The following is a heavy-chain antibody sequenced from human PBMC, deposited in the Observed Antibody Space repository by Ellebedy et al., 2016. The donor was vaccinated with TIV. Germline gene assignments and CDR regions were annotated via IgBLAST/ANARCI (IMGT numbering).Heavy chain of an antibody. Sequence: GESLKISCAASGFIFNSYAMTWVRQAPGKGLEWVASVDHGGGNTYYAGSLEGRFTISRDNSKSVMYLQLDGLRAEDTAIYYCARYFDWLSLMHYFDYWGQGTLVTVSS. V-gene: IGHV3-23*01. CDR1: GFIFNSYA. CDR2: VDHGGGNT. J-gene: IGHJ4*02. D-gene: IGHD3-9*01. CDR3: ARYFDWLSLMHYFDY.